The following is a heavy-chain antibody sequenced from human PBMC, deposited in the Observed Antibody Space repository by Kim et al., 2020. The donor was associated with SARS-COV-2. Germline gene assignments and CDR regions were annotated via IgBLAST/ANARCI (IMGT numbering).Heavy chain of an antibody. CDR1: GFTFNNYW. Sequence: GGSLRLSCAASGFTFNNYWMSWVRQAPGKGLEWVADIKHDGSEKYYVDGVKGRFTISRDNANNSLFLQMNYMGVDDTAVYYCGKIASGQIDSWGQGTLVTVSS. J-gene: IGHJ4*02. D-gene: IGHD6-19*01. V-gene: IGHV3-7*01. CDR2: IKHDGSEK. CDR3: GKIASGQIDS.